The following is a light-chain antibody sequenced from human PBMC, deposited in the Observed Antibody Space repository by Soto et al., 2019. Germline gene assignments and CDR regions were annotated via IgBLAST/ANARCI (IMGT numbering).Light chain of an antibody. V-gene: IGLV7-43*01. CDR2: STN. CDR3: LLYYGGVHSVV. Sequence: QAVVTQEPSLTVSAGGTVTLTCASSTGAVTSGYYPNWFQQKPGQAPRALIYSTNNKYSWTPARFSGSLLGGKAALTLSGVQPEDEAEYYCLLYYGGVHSVVFGGGTKVTVL. J-gene: IGLJ2*01. CDR1: TGAVTSGYY.